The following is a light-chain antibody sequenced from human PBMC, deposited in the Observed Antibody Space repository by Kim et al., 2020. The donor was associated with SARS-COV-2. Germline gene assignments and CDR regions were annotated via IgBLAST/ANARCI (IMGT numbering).Light chain of an antibody. CDR3: QQYNSSPLT. CDR2: KAS. V-gene: IGKV1-5*03. J-gene: IGKJ4*01. Sequence: SASVGDRVPITCRASQSISSWLAWYQQKPGKAPDLLIYKASSLESGVPSRFSGSGSGTEFSLTISSLQPDDFATYYCQQYNSSPLTFGGGTKVEI. CDR1: QSISSW.